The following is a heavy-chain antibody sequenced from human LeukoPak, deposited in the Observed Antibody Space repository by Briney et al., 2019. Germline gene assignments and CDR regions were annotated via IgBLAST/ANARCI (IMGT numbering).Heavy chain of an antibody. CDR1: GFTFSSYG. Sequence: PGGSLRLSCAASGFTFSSYGIHWVRQAPGKGLEWVAVILSDGSIQNTADSVRGRFIISRDNSKNTLFLQMNRLRTEDTAVYYCARGAILGGYNLIDDWGQGTLVTVSS. CDR3: ARGAILGGYNLIDD. CDR2: ILSDGSIQ. D-gene: IGHD1-26*01. V-gene: IGHV3-30*03. J-gene: IGHJ4*02.